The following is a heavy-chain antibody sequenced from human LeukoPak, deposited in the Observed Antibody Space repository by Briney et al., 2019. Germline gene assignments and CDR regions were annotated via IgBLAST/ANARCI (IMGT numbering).Heavy chain of an antibody. CDR3: ARAIIGEAALDY. CDR1: GGSFSDYY. V-gene: IGHV4-34*01. J-gene: IGHJ4*02. Sequence: PSETLSLTCAVYGGSFSDYYWSWVRQPPGKGVEWIGEINHSGSTNYNPSLKSRVTISVDTSKNQFSLKLSSVTAADTAVYYCARAIIGEAALDYWGQGALVTVSS. CDR2: INHSGST. D-gene: IGHD6-6*01.